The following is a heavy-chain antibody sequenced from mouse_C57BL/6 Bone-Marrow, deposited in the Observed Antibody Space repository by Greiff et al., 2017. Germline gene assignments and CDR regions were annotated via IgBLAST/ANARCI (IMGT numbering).Heavy chain of an antibody. J-gene: IGHJ1*03. CDR3: ARLIVATDFDV. Sequence: QVQLQQSGAELARPGASVKLSCKASGYTFTSYGISWVKQSTGQGLEWIGELYPRSGNTYYNEKFKGKATLTADKSSSTAYMELRSLTSEDSAVYFCARLIVATDFDVWGTGTTVTVSS. CDR2: LYPRSGNT. CDR1: GYTFTSYG. V-gene: IGHV1-81*01. D-gene: IGHD1-1*01.